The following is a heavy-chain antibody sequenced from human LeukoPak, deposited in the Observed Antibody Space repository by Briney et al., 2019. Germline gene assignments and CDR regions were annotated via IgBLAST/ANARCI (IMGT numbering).Heavy chain of an antibody. CDR1: GGSFSGYY. CDR2: INHSGST. J-gene: IGHJ4*02. D-gene: IGHD5-24*01. CDR3: AGGGMATIVGNY. V-gene: IGHV4-34*01. Sequence: PSETLSLTCAVYGGSFSGYYWSWIRQPPGKGLEWIGEINHSGSTNYNPSLKSRVTISVDTSKNQFSLKLSSVTAADTAVYYCAGGGMATIVGNYWGQGTLVTVSS.